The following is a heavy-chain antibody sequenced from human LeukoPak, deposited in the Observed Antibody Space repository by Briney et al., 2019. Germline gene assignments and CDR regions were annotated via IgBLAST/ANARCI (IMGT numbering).Heavy chain of an antibody. V-gene: IGHV4-31*03. CDR3: ASGRGSDYFATSGVDY. Sequence: PSETLSLTCTVSGGSISSGDYHWSWIRQHPGKGLEWIVYIYYSGSTYYNPSLKSRVSMSVDTSKNQFSLKLSSVTAADTAVYYCASGRGSDYFATSGVDYWGQGTLVTVSS. CDR1: GGSISSGDYH. D-gene: IGHD3-22*01. J-gene: IGHJ4*02. CDR2: IYYSGST.